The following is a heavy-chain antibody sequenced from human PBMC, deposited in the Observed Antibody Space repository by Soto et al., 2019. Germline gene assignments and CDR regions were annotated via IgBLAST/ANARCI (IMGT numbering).Heavy chain of an antibody. J-gene: IGHJ3*02. CDR1: GFTFSDYW. D-gene: IGHD6-25*01. Sequence: EVQLVESGGGLVQPGESLRLSCAASGFTFSDYWMTWVRQAPGKGLEWVANIKKDESKKCYLDSVRGRFTISRDNARNSLYLQMDTLRADDTALYYCARDVSPGSGPHYLDAIDMWGQGTMVTVSS. V-gene: IGHV3-7*05. CDR3: ARDVSPGSGPHYLDAIDM. CDR2: IKKDESKK.